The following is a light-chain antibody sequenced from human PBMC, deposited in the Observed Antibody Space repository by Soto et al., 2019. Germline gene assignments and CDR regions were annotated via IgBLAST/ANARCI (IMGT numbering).Light chain of an antibody. CDR1: QNIYINS. Sequence: EIVLTQSPDTLSLSPGERATLSCRASQNIYINSLAWYQQRPGQAPRLLIYGGSTRATAVPDRFSGSASGKDFALTISRLEPEDFAVYYCQKYGAPPLTFGPGTKVD. J-gene: IGKJ3*01. CDR3: QKYGAPPLT. CDR2: GGS. V-gene: IGKV3-20*01.